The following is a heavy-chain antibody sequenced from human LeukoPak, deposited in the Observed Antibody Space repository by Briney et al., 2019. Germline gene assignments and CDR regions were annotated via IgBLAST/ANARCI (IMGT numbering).Heavy chain of an antibody. D-gene: IGHD3-9*01. J-gene: IGHJ6*02. V-gene: IGHV1-2*02. CDR1: GYTFTGYY. CDR3: ARDLAILTGYTDYYYYGMDV. Sequence: GASVKVSCKASGYTFTGYYMHWVRQAPGQGLEWMGWINPNSGGTNYAQKFQGRVTMTRDTSISTAYMELSGLRSDDTAVYYCARDLAILTGYTDYYYYGMDVWGQGTTVTVSS. CDR2: INPNSGGT.